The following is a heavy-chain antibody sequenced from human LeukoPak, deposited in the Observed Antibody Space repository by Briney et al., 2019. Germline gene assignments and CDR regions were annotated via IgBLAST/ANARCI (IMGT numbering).Heavy chain of an antibody. CDR3: ARDQARYGSGSLQPYYFDY. CDR2: IRYDGSNK. Sequence: GGSLRLSCAASGFTFSSYGMHWVRQAPGKGLEWVAFIRYDGSNKYYADSVKGRFTISRDNSKNTLYLQMNSLRAEDTAVYYCARDQARYGSGSLQPYYFDYWGQGTLVTVSS. D-gene: IGHD3-10*01. V-gene: IGHV3-30*02. J-gene: IGHJ4*02. CDR1: GFTFSSYG.